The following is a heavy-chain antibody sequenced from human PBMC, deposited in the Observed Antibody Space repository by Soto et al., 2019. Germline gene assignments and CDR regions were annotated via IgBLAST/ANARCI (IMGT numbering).Heavy chain of an antibody. V-gene: IGHV1-69*13. J-gene: IGHJ6*02. CDR2: IVPIFGTA. D-gene: IGHD6-13*01. CDR3: ARDGVHPAQYSSSWDYYYYGMDV. CDR1: GGTFSSYA. Sequence: SVKVSCKASGGTFSSYAISWVRQAPGQGLEWMGGIVPIFGTANYAQKFQGRVTITADESTSTAYMELSSLRSEDTAVYYCARDGVHPAQYSSSWDYYYYGMDVWGQGTTVTVSS.